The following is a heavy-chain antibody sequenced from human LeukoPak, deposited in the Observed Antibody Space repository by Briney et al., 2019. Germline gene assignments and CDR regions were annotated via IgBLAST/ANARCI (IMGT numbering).Heavy chain of an antibody. CDR2: IRGDTGDT. V-gene: IGHV1-2*02. D-gene: IGHD6-13*01. Sequence: ASVTVSCKTSGYRLSDYYMHWVRQATAQGLEWMGWIRGDTGDTDSPQKFQDRVTMTRDTSTNTAYMELSRLRYDDTAMYFCARVRGNSCDYWGEGTLVTVSS. CDR1: GYRLSDYY. J-gene: IGHJ4*02. CDR3: ARVRGNSCDY.